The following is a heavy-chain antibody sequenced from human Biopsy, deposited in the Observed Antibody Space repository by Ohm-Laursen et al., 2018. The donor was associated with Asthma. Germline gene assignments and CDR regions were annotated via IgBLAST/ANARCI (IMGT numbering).Heavy chain of an antibody. CDR1: GFPFTAYY. CDR3: ARAPYSDAIDS. D-gene: IGHD1-26*01. Sequence: SVKVSCKTSGFPFTAYYIHWVRQAPGQGLEWMGWISLNTGDANLAQKFRGWVTMTRDTSISTAYLVLRGLKSHDTAVYYCARAPYSDAIDSWGQGTLVAVSS. CDR2: ISLNTGDA. J-gene: IGHJ4*02. V-gene: IGHV1-2*04.